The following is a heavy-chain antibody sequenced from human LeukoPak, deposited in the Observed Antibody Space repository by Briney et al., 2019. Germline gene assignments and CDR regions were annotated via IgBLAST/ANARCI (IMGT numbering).Heavy chain of an antibody. V-gene: IGHV3-64*01. CDR1: GVTFSSYA. Sequence: PWGTLSLSCAASGVTFSSYAMHWVRQPPGKGLEYVWAISSSGGSTYYANSVKCRFTITRHNSKTTLYLQMGSLRAEDMGVYYCAATYYYFLSRHYVMDVWGQETTVSVSS. CDR2: ISSSGGST. J-gene: IGHJ6*02. D-gene: IGHD3-3*01. CDR3: AATYYYFLSRHYVMDV.